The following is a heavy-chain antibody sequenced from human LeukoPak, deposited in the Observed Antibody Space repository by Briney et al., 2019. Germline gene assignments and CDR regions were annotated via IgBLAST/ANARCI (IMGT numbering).Heavy chain of an antibody. V-gene: IGHV1-69*13. CDR3: AGAGSIAAAAFDP. J-gene: IGHJ5*02. D-gene: IGHD6-13*01. CDR1: GGTFSSYA. Sequence: VASVKVSCKASGGTFSSYAISWVRQAPGQGLEGMGGIIPIFGTANYAQKFQGRVTITADESTSTAYMELSSLRSEDTAVYYCAGAGSIAAAAFDPWGQGTLVTVSS. CDR2: IIPIFGTA.